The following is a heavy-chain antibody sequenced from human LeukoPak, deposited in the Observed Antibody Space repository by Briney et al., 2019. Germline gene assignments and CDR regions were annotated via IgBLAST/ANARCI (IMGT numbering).Heavy chain of an antibody. D-gene: IGHD3-16*01. V-gene: IGHV3-23*01. CDR3: AKAAGRFFVEDWFDP. CDR1: GFTFSDYY. Sequence: GGSLRLSCAASGFTFSDYYMSWIRQAPGKGLEWVSAISGSGGSTYYADSVKGRFTISRDNSKNTLYLQMNSLRAEDTAVYYCAKAAGRFFVEDWFDPWGQGTLVTVSS. CDR2: ISGSGGST. J-gene: IGHJ5*02.